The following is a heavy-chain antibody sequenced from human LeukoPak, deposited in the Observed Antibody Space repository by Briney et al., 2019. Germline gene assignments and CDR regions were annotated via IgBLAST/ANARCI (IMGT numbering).Heavy chain of an antibody. D-gene: IGHD2-2*01. CDR1: GFSFSSYS. CDR3: ARDLPAAVD. V-gene: IGHV3-21*01. CDR2: ISRDSNDI. Sequence: PGGSLRLSCEASGFSFSSYSMSWVRQAPGKGLEWVSFISRDSNDIYHADSVRGRFTIPRDNAKNSLYLQMSSLRADDTAVYYCARDLPAAVDWGQGTQVTVSS. J-gene: IGHJ4*02.